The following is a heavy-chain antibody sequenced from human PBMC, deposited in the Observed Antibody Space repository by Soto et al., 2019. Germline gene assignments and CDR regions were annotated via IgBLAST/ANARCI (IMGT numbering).Heavy chain of an antibody. Sequence: PGESLKISCKGSGYSFTSYWISWVRQMPGKGLEWMGRIDPSDSYTNYSPSFQGHVTISADRSISTAYLQWSSLKASDTAMYYCATGRIQLWSIYYYYGMDVWGQGTTVTVS. CDR2: IDPSDSYT. V-gene: IGHV5-10-1*01. J-gene: IGHJ6*02. CDR3: ATGRIQLWSIYYYYGMDV. CDR1: GYSFTSYW. D-gene: IGHD5-18*01.